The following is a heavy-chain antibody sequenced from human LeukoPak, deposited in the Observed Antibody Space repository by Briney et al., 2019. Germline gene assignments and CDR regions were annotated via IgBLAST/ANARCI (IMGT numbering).Heavy chain of an antibody. J-gene: IGHJ4*02. CDR2: INPNSGGT. CDR1: GYTFTGYY. CDR3: ARDGPRRGVVVVPAALLY. Sequence: ASMKVSCKASGYTFTGYYMHWVRQAPGQGLEWMGWINPNSGGTNYAQKFQGRVTMTRATSISTAYMELSRLRSDDTAVYYCARDGPRRGVVVVPAALLYWGQGTLVTVSS. D-gene: IGHD2-2*01. V-gene: IGHV1-2*02.